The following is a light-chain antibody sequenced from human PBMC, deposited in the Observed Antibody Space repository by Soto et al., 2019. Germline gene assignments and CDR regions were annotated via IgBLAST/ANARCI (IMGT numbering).Light chain of an antibody. CDR3: QSYEGSLTVI. V-gene: IGLV2-8*01. CDR2: EVN. J-gene: IGLJ2*01. Sequence: QSSLTQPPSASGSPGQSVAISCTGTSSDVGGYNYVSWYQQHPGKAPKLMIYEVNKRPSGVPDRFSGSKSGNTASLTVSGLQAEDEADYYCQSYEGSLTVIFGGGTQLTVL. CDR1: SSDVGGYNY.